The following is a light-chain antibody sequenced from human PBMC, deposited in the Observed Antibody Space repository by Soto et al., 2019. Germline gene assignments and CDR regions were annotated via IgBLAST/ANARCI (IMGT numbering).Light chain of an antibody. V-gene: IGKV1-5*01. CDR2: DAS. CDR1: QTISKK. Sequence: DIQMTQSPSTLSASVGDRVTITCRAGQTISKKLAWYQQKPGKAPKVLIYDASSLEGGVPSRFSGSGSGTEFTLTISSLQPDVFATYYCQQYHSYKTFGQGTRVEIK. J-gene: IGKJ1*01. CDR3: QQYHSYKT.